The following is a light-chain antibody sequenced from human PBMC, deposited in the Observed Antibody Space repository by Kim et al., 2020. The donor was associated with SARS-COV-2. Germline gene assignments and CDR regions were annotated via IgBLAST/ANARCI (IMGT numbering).Light chain of an antibody. CDR2: GAS. J-gene: IGKJ2*01. V-gene: IGKV3-20*01. CDR3: QQNGPSPPYT. CDR1: QSVSKSY. Sequence: EIVLTQSPGTLSLSPGERATLSCRASQSVSKSYLAWYQQKPGQAPRLVIYGASRRATDIPGRFSGSGSGTDFTLTISRLEPEDFAVYYCQQNGPSPPYTFGQGTKLEI.